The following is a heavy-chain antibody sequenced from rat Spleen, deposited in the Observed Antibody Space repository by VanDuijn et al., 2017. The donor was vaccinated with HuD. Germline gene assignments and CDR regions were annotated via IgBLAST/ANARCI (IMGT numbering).Heavy chain of an antibody. Sequence: EVKLVESGGGLVQPGNSLTLSCVASGFTFSNYGMHWIRQAPKKGLEWIAMIYYDSSKMYYADTVKGRFTISRDNAKSTLYLQMNSLRSEDTATYFCVRPHSSLFVMDAWGQGASVTVSS. J-gene: IGHJ4*01. D-gene: IGHD1-2*01. CDR1: GFTFSNYG. V-gene: IGHV5-54*01. CDR2: IYYDSSKM. CDR3: VRPHSSLFVMDA.